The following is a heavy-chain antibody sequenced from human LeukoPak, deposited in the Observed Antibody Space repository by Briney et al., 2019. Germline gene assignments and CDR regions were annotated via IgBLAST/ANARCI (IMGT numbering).Heavy chain of an antibody. Sequence: GASVKVSCKASGYTFTNYYIHWVRQAPGQGLAWMGIINPSGDTSYAQKFQGRVIMTRDTSTSTVYMELSSLRSEDTAVYYCARGDGYNYEVEYWGQGTLVAVSS. CDR3: ARGDGYNYEVEY. D-gene: IGHD5-24*01. J-gene: IGHJ4*02. CDR2: INPSGDT. CDR1: GYTFTNYY. V-gene: IGHV1-46*01.